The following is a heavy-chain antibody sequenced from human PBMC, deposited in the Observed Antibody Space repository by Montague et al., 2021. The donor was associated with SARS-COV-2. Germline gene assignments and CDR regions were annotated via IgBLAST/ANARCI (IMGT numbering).Heavy chain of an antibody. Sequence: SETLSLTCTVSGGSISPYYWSWIRQSPGKGLECIGYTSYSGSTDYNPSLKSRVTISIDTSKNQFSLKLSSVTAADTAVYYCARWGGFYGSPYYYYAMDVWGQGTTVTVSS. CDR1: GGSISPYY. D-gene: IGHD4-17*01. V-gene: IGHV4-59*12. CDR3: ARWGGFYGSPYYYYAMDV. CDR2: TSYSGST. J-gene: IGHJ6*02.